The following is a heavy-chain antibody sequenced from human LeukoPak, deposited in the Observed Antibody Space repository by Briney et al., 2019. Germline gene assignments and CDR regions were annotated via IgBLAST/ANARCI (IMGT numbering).Heavy chain of an antibody. D-gene: IGHD2-15*01. CDR1: GGSFSGYY. CDR3: ARGQGCSGGSCYALINCYYYGMDV. J-gene: IGHJ6*02. V-gene: IGHV4-34*01. CDR2: INHSGST. Sequence: SETLSLTCAVYGGSFSGYYWSWIRQPPGKGLEWIGEINHSGSTNYSPSLKSRVTISVDTSKNQFSLKLSSVTAADTAVYYCARGQGCSGGSCYALINCYYYGMDVWGQGTTVTVSS.